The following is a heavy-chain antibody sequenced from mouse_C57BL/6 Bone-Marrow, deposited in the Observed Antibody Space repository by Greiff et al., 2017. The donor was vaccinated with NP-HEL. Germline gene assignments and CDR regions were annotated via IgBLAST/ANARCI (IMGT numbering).Heavy chain of an antibody. CDR1: GFTFSSYA. Sequence: EVHLVESGEGLVKPGGSLKLSCAASGFTFSSYAMSWVRQTPEKRLEWVAYISSGGDYIYYADTVKGRFTISRDNARNTLYLQMSSLKSEDTAMYYCTRGGFYDIYYYGSKPAWFAYWGQGTLVTVSA. D-gene: IGHD1-1*01. CDR3: TRGGFYDIYYYGSKPAWFAY. CDR2: ISSGGDYI. V-gene: IGHV5-9-1*02. J-gene: IGHJ3*01.